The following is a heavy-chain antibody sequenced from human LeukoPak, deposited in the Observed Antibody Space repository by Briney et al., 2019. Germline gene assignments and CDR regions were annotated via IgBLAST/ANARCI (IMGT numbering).Heavy chain of an antibody. CDR1: GFTFNNHW. D-gene: IGHD2-8*02. J-gene: IGHJ4*02. V-gene: IGHV3-74*01. CDR2: INTDGRST. Sequence: PGGSLRLSCAASGFTFNNHWMHWVRQAPGKGLVWVSRINTDGRSTAYADSVKGRFTISRDNAKNTLYLQLNSLRAEDTGAYYCARDLLSCTGGYCAMVYWGQGTLVTVSS. CDR3: ARDLLSCTGGYCAMVY.